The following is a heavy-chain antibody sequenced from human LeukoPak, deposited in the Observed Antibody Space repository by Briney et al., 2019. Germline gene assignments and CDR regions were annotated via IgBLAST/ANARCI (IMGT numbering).Heavy chain of an antibody. V-gene: IGHV4-61*02. CDR1: DGSISSETYW. J-gene: IGHJ5*02. CDR3: AREAGSMLKGNWFDP. Sequence: KPSETLSLTCTVSDGSISSETYWWNWIRQPAGKGLEWIGRIYNTGSASYNPSLKCRATISVDTSKNQFSLRLSSVTAADTALYYCAREAGSMLKGNWFDPWGQGILVTVSS. CDR2: IYNTGSA. D-gene: IGHD3-16*01.